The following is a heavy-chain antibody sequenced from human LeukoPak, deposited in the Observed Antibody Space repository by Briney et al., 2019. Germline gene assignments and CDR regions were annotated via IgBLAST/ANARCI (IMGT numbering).Heavy chain of an antibody. CDR3: ARGGSVDYYYDSRDY. V-gene: IGHV3-48*03. Sequence: GGSLRLSCAASGFTFDDYGMSWVRQAPGKGLEWVSYISSSGSTIYYADSVKGRFTISRDNAKNSLYLQMNSLRADDTAVYYCARGGSVDYYYDSRDYWGQGALVTVSS. J-gene: IGHJ4*02. D-gene: IGHD3-22*01. CDR2: ISSSGSTI. CDR1: GFTFDDYG.